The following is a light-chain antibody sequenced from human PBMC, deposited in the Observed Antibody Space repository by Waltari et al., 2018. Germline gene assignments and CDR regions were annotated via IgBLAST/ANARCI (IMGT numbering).Light chain of an antibody. V-gene: IGLV3-1*01. CDR2: QDN. J-gene: IGLJ3*02. CDR3: QAWDSSTAV. Sequence: PGQTASITCSGDKLGEKYACWYQQKPGQSPVLFISQDNKRPSGISERFSGSNSGNTATLTISGTQAMDEADYYCQAWDSSTAVFGGGTRLTVL. CDR1: KLGEKY.